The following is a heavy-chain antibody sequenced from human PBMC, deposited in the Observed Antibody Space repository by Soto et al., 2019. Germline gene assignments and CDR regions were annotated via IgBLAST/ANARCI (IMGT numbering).Heavy chain of an antibody. Sequence: EVQVVASGGGLVQPGRSLRLSCAVSGFRFEQYVMHWVRQAPGKGLECVSTVSPTGDTVAYADSVEGRFTVSRDNAKNSLDLQMNSLKGDDTAFYYWLKDAPNGSIDDWGQGTLVTVSS. V-gene: IGHV3-9*01. J-gene: IGHJ4*02. CDR2: VSPTGDTV. CDR1: GFRFEQYV. D-gene: IGHD3-10*01. CDR3: LKDAPNGSIDD.